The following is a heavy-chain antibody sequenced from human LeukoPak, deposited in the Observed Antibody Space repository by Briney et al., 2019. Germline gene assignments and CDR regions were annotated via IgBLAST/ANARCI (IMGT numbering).Heavy chain of an antibody. CDR3: AKGREQQLDEAYYFDY. D-gene: IGHD6-13*01. CDR2: ISGSGGST. J-gene: IGHJ4*02. V-gene: IGHV3-23*01. Sequence: GGSLRLSCAASGFTFSSCAMSWVRQAPGKGLEWVSAISGSGGSTYYADSVKGRFTISRDNSKNTLYLQMNSLRAEDTAVYYCAKGREQQLDEAYYFDYWGQGTLVTVSS. CDR1: GFTFSSCA.